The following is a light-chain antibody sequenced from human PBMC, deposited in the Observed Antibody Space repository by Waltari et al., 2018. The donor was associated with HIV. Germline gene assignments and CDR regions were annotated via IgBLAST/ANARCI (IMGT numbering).Light chain of an antibody. CDR1: SPNIGAGYD. Sequence: QSELTQPPSVSAAPGQRVTISCTGSSPNIGAGYDVNWYQQVPGRAPKVVIYGNSNRPSGVPDRFSGSKSGSSASLVITGLQSEDEADYYCQSYDSNLGGLFGGGTKVTVL. CDR3: QSYDSNLGGL. V-gene: IGLV1-40*01. J-gene: IGLJ2*01. CDR2: GNS.